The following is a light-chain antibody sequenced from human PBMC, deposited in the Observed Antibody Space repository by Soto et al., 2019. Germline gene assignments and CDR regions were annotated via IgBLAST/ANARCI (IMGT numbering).Light chain of an antibody. Sequence: QSALTQPASVSGSXGXSXXVXXTGTSSDVGGYNYVSWYQQHPGKAPKVMIYDVSKRPSGVSNRFSGSKSGNTASLTISGLQVEDEADYYCSSYTSGSTRVVFGGGTKLTVL. J-gene: IGLJ2*01. CDR3: SSYTSGSTRVV. V-gene: IGLV2-14*03. CDR1: SSDVGGYNY. CDR2: DVS.